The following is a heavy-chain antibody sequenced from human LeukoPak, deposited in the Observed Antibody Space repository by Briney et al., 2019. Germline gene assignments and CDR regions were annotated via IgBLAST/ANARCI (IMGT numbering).Heavy chain of an antibody. J-gene: IGHJ4*02. CDR2: ISGSGGST. Sequence: GGSLRLSCAASGFTFSSYAMSWVRQAPGKGLEWVSAISGSGGSTCYADSVKGRFTISRDNSKNTLYLQMNSLRAEDTAVYYCARIKSGDSSSWYVTGKFDYWGQGTLVTVSS. V-gene: IGHV3-23*01. CDR3: ARIKSGDSSSWYVTGKFDY. D-gene: IGHD6-13*01. CDR1: GFTFSSYA.